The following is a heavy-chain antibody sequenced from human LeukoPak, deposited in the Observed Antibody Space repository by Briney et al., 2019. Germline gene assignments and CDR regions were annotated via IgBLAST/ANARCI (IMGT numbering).Heavy chain of an antibody. V-gene: IGHV3-74*01. CDR2: IYSDGSST. CDR3: TRAAAAAAFDY. J-gene: IGHJ4*02. CDR1: GFAHSSYR. Sequence: GWYLRLSLPASGFAHSSYRMYWVRQAPGKGLVWVSRIYSDGSSTSYADSVKGRFTMSRDNAKNTMYLQMNSLRAEDTAVYYCTRAAAAAAFDYWGQGTLVTVSS. D-gene: IGHD6-13*01.